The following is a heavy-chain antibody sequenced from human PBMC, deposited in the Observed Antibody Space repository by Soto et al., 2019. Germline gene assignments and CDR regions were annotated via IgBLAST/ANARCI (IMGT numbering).Heavy chain of an antibody. J-gene: IGHJ6*02. V-gene: IGHV1-69*13. D-gene: IGHD2-2*01. CDR1: WGTYSSYA. Sequence: GXSGKVSSKIAWGTYSSYAISWVQQAPVQGLEWMGGIIPIFGTANYAQKFQGRVTITADESTSTAYMELSRLRSDDTAVYYCAIPAGDIAVVERVRYYYYGMDVWGQGTKVTVSS. CDR2: IIPIFGTA. CDR3: AIPAGDIAVVERVRYYYYGMDV.